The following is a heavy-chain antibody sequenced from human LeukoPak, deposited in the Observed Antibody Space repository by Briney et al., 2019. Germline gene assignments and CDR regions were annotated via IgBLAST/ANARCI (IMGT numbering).Heavy chain of an antibody. Sequence: ASVKVSCKASGYTFTSYGISWVRQAPGQGLEWMGWISAYNGNTNYAQKLQGRVNMTTDTSTSTAYMELRSLRSDDTAVYYCAREGYCSSTSCYYYYMDVWGKGTTVTVSS. CDR3: AREGYCSSTSCYYYYMDV. V-gene: IGHV1-18*01. CDR2: ISAYNGNT. D-gene: IGHD2-2*01. CDR1: GYTFTSYG. J-gene: IGHJ6*03.